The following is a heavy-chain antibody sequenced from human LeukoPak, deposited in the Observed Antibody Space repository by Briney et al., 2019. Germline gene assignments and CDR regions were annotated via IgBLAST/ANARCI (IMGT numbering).Heavy chain of an antibody. D-gene: IGHD3-22*01. CDR2: LDPEDGET. CDR3: ATDRGDYYDSSGYPTY. J-gene: IGHJ4*02. Sequence: ASVKVSCKVSGYTLTELSMHWVRQAPGKGLEWMGGLDPEDGETIYAQKFQGRVTMTEDTSTDTAYMELSSLRSEDTAVYYCATDRGDYYDSSGYPTYWGQGTLVTVSS. CDR1: GYTLTELS. V-gene: IGHV1-24*01.